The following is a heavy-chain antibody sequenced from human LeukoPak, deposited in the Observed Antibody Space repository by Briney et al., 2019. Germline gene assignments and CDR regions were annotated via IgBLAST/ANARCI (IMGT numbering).Heavy chain of an antibody. CDR1: GFTCSSYW. CDR2: INSDASST. V-gene: IGHV3-74*01. CDR3: ARVAAVAGADFDY. J-gene: IGHJ4*02. D-gene: IGHD6-19*01. Sequence: GGSLRLSCAAPGFTCSSYWMHWVRQAPGKGLVWVSRINSDASSTSYADSVKGRFTISRDNAKNTLYLQMNSLRAEDTAVYYCARVAAVAGADFDYWGQGTLVTVSS.